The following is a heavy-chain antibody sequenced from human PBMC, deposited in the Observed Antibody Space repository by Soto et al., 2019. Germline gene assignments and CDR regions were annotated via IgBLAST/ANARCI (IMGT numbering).Heavy chain of an antibody. D-gene: IGHD3-3*01. CDR2: ISGSGGST. CDR3: AKLDYDFWSGYYTGGGWFDP. Sequence: EVQLLESGGGLVQPGGSLRLSCAASGFTFSSYAMSWVRQAPGKGLEWASAISGSGGSTYYADSVKGRFTISRDNSKNTLYLQMNSLRAEDTAVYYCAKLDYDFWSGYYTGGGWFDPWGQGTLVTVSS. J-gene: IGHJ5*02. CDR1: GFTFSSYA. V-gene: IGHV3-23*01.